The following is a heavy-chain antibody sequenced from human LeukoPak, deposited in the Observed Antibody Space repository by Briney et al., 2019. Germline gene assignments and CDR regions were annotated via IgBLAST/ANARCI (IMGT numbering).Heavy chain of an antibody. V-gene: IGHV4-30-4*01. CDR1: GGSISSGYYY. D-gene: IGHD2-2*01. J-gene: IGHJ4*02. CDR3: ATLERYCSSTSCYGGIDY. CDR2: IYYSGST. Sequence: PSETLSLTCTVSGGSISSGYYYWSWIRQPPGKGLEWIGYIYYSGSTYYNPSLKSRVTISVDTSKNQFSLKLSSVTAADTAVYYCATLERYCSSTSCYGGIDYWGQGTLVTVSS.